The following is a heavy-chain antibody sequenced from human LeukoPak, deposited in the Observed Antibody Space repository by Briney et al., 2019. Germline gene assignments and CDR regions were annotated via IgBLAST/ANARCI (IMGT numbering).Heavy chain of an antibody. D-gene: IGHD4/OR15-4a*01. CDR2: ISSSGSTI. J-gene: IGHJ6*02. V-gene: IGHV3-11*01. CDR1: GFTFSDYY. Sequence: GGSLRLSCAAPGFTFSDYYMSWIRQAPGKGLEWVSYISSSGSTIYYADSVKGRFTISRDNAKNSLYLQMNSLRAEDTAVYYCAKVLGAIYYYYGMDVWGQGTTVTVSS. CDR3: AKVLGAIYYYYGMDV.